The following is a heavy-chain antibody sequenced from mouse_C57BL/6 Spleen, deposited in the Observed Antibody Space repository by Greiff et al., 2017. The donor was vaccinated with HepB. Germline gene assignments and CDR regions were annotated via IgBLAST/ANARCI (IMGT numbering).Heavy chain of an antibody. D-gene: IGHD2-5*01. CDR3: ARKASSYSKDYAMDY. Sequence: VMLVESGPGLVQPSQSLSITCTVSGFSLTSYGVHWVRQSPGKGLEWLGGIWSGGSTDYNAAFISRLSISKDNSKSQVFFKMNSLQADDTAIYYCARKASSYSKDYAMDYWGQGTSVTVSS. CDR2: IWSGGST. J-gene: IGHJ4*01. CDR1: GFSLTSYG. V-gene: IGHV2-2*01.